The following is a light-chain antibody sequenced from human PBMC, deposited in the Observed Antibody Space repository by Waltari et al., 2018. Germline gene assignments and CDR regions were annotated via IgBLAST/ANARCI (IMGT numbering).Light chain of an antibody. CDR1: TGPVTSGHY. CDR3: LLSYGTTYI. Sequence: QPVVTQEPSLTVSPGGTVTLTCGSSTGPVTSGHYAYGFQQRPGQAPKPLCFDTNYRHPCTPARFSASLLGGKAARTLSGAQPEDEAEYFCLLSYGTTYIFGGGTEVTVL. CDR2: DTN. J-gene: IGLJ1*01. V-gene: IGLV7-46*01.